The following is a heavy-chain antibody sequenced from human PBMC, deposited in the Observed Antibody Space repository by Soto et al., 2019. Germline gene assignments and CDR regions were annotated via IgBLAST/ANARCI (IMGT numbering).Heavy chain of an antibody. CDR3: AKIADSAYFSDSSHYFDY. V-gene: IGHV3-30*18. Sequence: PGGSLRLSFAASGFIFSSYAMHWVRQAPGQWLEWLAVISYDGGTKYYADSVQGRLTISRDNSKKQLFLQLKSLRVEDTAVYYCAKIADSAYFSDSSHYFDYWGQGSLVTVSS. D-gene: IGHD3-22*01. CDR1: GFIFSSYA. J-gene: IGHJ4*02. CDR2: ISYDGGTK.